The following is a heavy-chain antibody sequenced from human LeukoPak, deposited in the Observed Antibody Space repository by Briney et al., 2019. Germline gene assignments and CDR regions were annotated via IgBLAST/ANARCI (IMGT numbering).Heavy chain of an antibody. CDR3: ARLRTYYYDRTHYYFDY. V-gene: IGHV4-34*01. CDR1: GGSFSGYY. Sequence: PSETLSLTCAVYGGSFSGYYWSWIRQPPGKGLEWIGEINHSGSTNYDPSLKSRVTISVDTSKNQFSLKLSSVTAADTAVYYCARLRTYYYDRTHYYFDYWGQGALVTVSS. J-gene: IGHJ4*02. D-gene: IGHD3-22*01. CDR2: INHSGST.